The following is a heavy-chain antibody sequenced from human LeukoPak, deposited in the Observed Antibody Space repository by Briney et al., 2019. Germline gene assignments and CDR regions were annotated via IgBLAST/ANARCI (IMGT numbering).Heavy chain of an antibody. V-gene: IGHV3-33*01. Sequence: PGGSLRLTCAASGFTFSSYGMHWVRQAPGKGLEWVAVIWYDGSHKYYADSVKGRFTISRDNSKNTLHLQMNSLRAEDTAVYYCARDLLLWFGELSGDSDYCREGTVVTVSS. CDR2: IWYDGSHK. CDR3: ARDLLLWFGELSGDSDY. CDR1: GFTFSSYG. J-gene: IGHJ4*02. D-gene: IGHD3-10*01.